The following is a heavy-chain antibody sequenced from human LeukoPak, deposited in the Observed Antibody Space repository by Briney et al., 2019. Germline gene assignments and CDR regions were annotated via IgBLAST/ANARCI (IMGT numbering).Heavy chain of an antibody. CDR2: IIPIFGTA. CDR3: ARGIAARDGYFDY. CDR1: GGTFSSYA. J-gene: IGHJ4*02. V-gene: IGHV1-69*05. D-gene: IGHD6-6*01. Sequence: SVKFSCKASGGTFSSYAISWVRQAPGQGLEWMGGIIPIFGTANYAQKFQCRVTITTDESTSTAYMELSSVRSEDTAVYYCARGIAARDGYFDYWGQGTLVAVSS.